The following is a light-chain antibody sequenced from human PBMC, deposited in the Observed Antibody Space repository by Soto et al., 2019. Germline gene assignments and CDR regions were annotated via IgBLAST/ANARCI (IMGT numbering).Light chain of an antibody. Sequence: EVVLTQSPATLSLSPGERATLSCRASENVRTFVDWYQQKPGQAPRLLIYGASNRATGIPARFSGSGSGTDFTLTISDLEPEEFAVYYCQQHSHWPPWTFGQWTKGDI. V-gene: IGKV3-11*01. CDR2: GAS. CDR3: QQHSHWPPWT. CDR1: ENVRTF. J-gene: IGKJ1*01.